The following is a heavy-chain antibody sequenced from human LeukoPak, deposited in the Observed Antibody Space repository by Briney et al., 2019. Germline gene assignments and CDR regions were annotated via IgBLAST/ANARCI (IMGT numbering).Heavy chain of an antibody. V-gene: IGHV3-23*01. J-gene: IGHJ5*02. D-gene: IGHD6-13*01. CDR2: IRIGGGGT. CDR1: GFDLTTCA. CDR3: ARCMVLSQGWCNWFDP. Sequence: PGGSLRLSCAASGFDLTTCAMTWVRQAPAKGLEWVSSIRIGGGGTYYADSVKGRFTISGDNSENTLHLQMNNLRVEDTARYFCARCMVLSQGWCNWFDPWGQGTLVTVSS.